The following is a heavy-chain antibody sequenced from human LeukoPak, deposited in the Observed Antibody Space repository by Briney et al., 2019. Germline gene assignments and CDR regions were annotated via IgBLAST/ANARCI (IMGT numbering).Heavy chain of an antibody. J-gene: IGHJ5*02. Sequence: GRSLRLSCAASGFTFSSYGMHWVRQAPGKGLEWVAVISYEGSNKYYADSVTGRFTISRDNSKYTLYLQMNSLRAEDTAVYYCAKESSPLYDYVWGSHNWFDPWGQGTLVTVSP. D-gene: IGHD3-16*01. CDR3: AKESSPLYDYVWGSHNWFDP. CDR1: GFTFSSYG. V-gene: IGHV3-30*18. CDR2: ISYEGSNK.